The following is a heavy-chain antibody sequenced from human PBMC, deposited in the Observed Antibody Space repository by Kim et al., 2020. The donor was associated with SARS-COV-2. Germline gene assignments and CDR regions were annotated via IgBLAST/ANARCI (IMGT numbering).Heavy chain of an antibody. J-gene: IGHJ4*02. CDR3: ARRGSGSTWSIDF. CDR1: GFTFISYG. CDR2: ISSSSITI. V-gene: IGHV3-21*01. Sequence: GWSLRLSCAASGFTFISYGMNWVRQAPGKGLEWVSSISSSSITIYYADSVKGRFTISRDNAKNSLFLQMNILRAEDTAVYYCARRGSGSTWSIDFWGQGTLVTVSS. D-gene: IGHD6-13*01.